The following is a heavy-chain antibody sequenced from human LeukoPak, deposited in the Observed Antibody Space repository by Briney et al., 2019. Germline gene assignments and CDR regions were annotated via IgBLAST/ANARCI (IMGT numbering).Heavy chain of an antibody. CDR2: ISGSGGST. CDR3: AKDPYYYDTSGYNGDY. V-gene: IGHV3-23*01. J-gene: IGHJ4*02. D-gene: IGHD3-22*01. Sequence: GGSLRLSCAASGFTFSNYAMSWVRQAPGKGLEWVSSISGSGGSTYYADSVKGRFTISRDNSKNTLFLQMNSLRAEDTAVYYCAKDPYYYDTSGYNGDYWGQGTLVTVSP. CDR1: GFTFSNYA.